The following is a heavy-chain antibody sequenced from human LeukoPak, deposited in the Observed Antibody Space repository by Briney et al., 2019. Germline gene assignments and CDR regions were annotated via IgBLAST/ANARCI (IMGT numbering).Heavy chain of an antibody. V-gene: IGHV3-74*01. Sequence: GGSLRLSCAASGLAFSAYKMHWVRQAPRKGLVWVSRISTDGYTTDYADFVQGRFTISRDNAKSSLYLQMDSLRAEDTAVYYCARQCSITSCLWGQGTLVTVSS. CDR1: GLAFSAYK. D-gene: IGHD2-2*01. J-gene: IGHJ4*02. CDR2: ISTDGYTT. CDR3: ARQCSITSCL.